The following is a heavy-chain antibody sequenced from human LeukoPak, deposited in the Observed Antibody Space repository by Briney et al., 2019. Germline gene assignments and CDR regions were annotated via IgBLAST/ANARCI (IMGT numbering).Heavy chain of an antibody. V-gene: IGHV3-43*01. CDR2: INWNGDNT. CDR3: AMDRV. J-gene: IGHJ6*02. CDR1: GFTFDDYT. Sequence: GGSLRLSCAASGFTFDDYTMHWVRQAPGKGLEWVSLINWNGDNTYYADSVKGRFTISRDNAKNTLYLQMNSLRPEDTAVYYCAMDRVWGQGTTVTVSS. D-gene: IGHD3/OR15-3a*01.